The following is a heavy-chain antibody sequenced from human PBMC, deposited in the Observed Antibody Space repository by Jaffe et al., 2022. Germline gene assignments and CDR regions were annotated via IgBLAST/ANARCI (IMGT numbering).Heavy chain of an antibody. CDR2: ISGSGGST. Sequence: EVQLLESGGGLVQPGGSLRLSCAASGFTFSSYAMSWVRQAPGKGLEWVSAISGSGGSTYYADSVKGRFTISRDNSKNTLYLQMNSLRAEDTAVYYCAKEGGSSPFRYYYYMDVWGKGTTVTVSS. V-gene: IGHV3-23*01. J-gene: IGHJ6*03. D-gene: IGHD6-13*01. CDR3: AKEGGSSPFRYYYYMDV. CDR1: GFTFSSYA.